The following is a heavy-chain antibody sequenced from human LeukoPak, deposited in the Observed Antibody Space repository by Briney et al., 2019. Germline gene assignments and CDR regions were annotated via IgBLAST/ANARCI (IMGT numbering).Heavy chain of an antibody. Sequence: SETLSLTCTVSGGSISSGGYYWSWLRQHPGKGLEWIGYIYYSGSTYYNPSLKSRVTISVDTSKNQFSLKLSSVTAADTAVYYCASLFGGSRFDPWGQGTLVTVSS. CDR1: GGSISSGGYY. CDR2: IYYSGST. CDR3: ASLFGGSRFDP. J-gene: IGHJ5*02. D-gene: IGHD3-10*01. V-gene: IGHV4-31*03.